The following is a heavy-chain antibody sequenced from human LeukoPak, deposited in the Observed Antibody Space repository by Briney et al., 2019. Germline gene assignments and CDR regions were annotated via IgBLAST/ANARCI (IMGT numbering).Heavy chain of an antibody. D-gene: IGHD4-23*01. CDR1: GFSFEDYG. CDR3: ARGHPHGWELYLDY. V-gene: IGHV3-20*04. CDR2: INWNGGTT. J-gene: IGHJ4*02. Sequence: PGGSLRLSCAASGFSFEDYGMSWVRQAPGKGLEWVSGINWNGGTTGYADSVKGRFTISRDNAKNSLFLQINSLRVDDTAVYYCARGHPHGWELYLDYWGQGALVIVSS.